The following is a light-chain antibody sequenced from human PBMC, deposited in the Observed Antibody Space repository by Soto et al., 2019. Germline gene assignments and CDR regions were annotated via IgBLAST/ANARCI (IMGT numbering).Light chain of an antibody. Sequence: EIVLTQSPATLALSPGERATLSCSASQSVSTYLAWYQQKPGQAPRLLIYDASSRATGIPARFSGSGSGTDFTLAISSLEPEDFAVYYCQQRTKWPPTFGQWTKVEIK. CDR2: DAS. CDR3: QQRTKWPPT. CDR1: QSVSTY. V-gene: IGKV3-11*01. J-gene: IGKJ1*01.